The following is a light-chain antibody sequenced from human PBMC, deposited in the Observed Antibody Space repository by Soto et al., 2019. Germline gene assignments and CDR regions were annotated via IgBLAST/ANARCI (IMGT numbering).Light chain of an antibody. J-gene: IGKJ3*01. CDR3: QQRSNWAT. CDR1: HSVSRN. Sequence: EIVLTQSPATLCLSPGERATLSCRASHSVSRNLAWYQQKPGQAPRLLIYDASNRATGIPARFSGSGSVTDFTLTISSLEPEDFAVYYCQQRSNWATFGPGTKVDIK. V-gene: IGKV3-11*01. CDR2: DAS.